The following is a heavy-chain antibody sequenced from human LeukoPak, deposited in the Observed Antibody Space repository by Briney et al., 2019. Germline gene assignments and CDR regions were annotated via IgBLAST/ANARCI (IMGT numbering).Heavy chain of an antibody. J-gene: IGHJ3*02. Sequence: SETLSLTCTVSGGSISSSSYYWGWIRQPPGKGLEWIGSIYYSGSTNYNPSLKSRVTISVDTSKNQFSLKLSSVTAADTAVYYCARAIQRGITIFGVYTQHDAFDIWGQGTMVTVSS. D-gene: IGHD3-3*01. V-gene: IGHV4-39*07. CDR1: GGSISSSSYY. CDR3: ARAIQRGITIFGVYTQHDAFDI. CDR2: IYYSGST.